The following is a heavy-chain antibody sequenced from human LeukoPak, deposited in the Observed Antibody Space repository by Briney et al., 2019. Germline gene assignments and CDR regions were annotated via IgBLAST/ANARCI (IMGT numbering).Heavy chain of an antibody. D-gene: IGHD6-13*01. J-gene: IGHJ4*02. CDR3: TRGLYGSTWPDY. V-gene: IGHV4-59*08. CDR1: GGSVISYY. CDR2: IHYTGGT. Sequence: SETLSLTGTVSGGSVISYYWNWIRQSPGKGLEWIGYIHYTGGTNYNPSLKSRVIISTDTSKNQLSLSLTSVTAADTAVYYCTRGLYGSTWPDYWGQGTLVTVSS.